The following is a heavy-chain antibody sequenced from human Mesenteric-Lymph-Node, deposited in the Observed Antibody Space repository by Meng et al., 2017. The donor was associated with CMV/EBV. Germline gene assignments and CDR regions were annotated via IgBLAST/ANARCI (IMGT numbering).Heavy chain of an antibody. V-gene: IGHV3-21*01. CDR1: GFSFSDYS. J-gene: IGHJ5*02. CDR2: ISSSTDYI. CDR3: ARDLSSNYQRIWFDP. D-gene: IGHD1-7*01. Sequence: GESLKISCAASGFSFSDYSMNWVRRAPGKGLEWVSSISSSTDYIYYADSVKGRFTISRDNAKNSLYLQMNSLRAEDTAVYYCARDLSSNYQRIWFDPWGQGVLVTVSS.